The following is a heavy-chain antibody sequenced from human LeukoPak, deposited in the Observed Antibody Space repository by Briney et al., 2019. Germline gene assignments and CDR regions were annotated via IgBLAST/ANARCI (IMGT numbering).Heavy chain of an antibody. J-gene: IGHJ4*02. Sequence: GGSLRLSCAASGFTFSSSDMHWVRQATGKGLEWVSGISSGGATFYAGSVRGRFTISRENAKNFLYLQMNSLRAEDTAMYHCVTGAEGWAYWGPGALVTVSS. D-gene: IGHD1-26*01. V-gene: IGHV3-13*01. CDR3: VTGAEGWAY. CDR2: ISSGGAT. CDR1: GFTFSSSD.